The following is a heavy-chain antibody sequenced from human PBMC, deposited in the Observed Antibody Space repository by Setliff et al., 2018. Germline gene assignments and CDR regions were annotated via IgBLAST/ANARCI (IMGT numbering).Heavy chain of an antibody. CDR3: AKITGMVGATPYYFDY. V-gene: IGHV4-39*01. CDR2: IYYSGRT. J-gene: IGHJ4*02. Sequence: SETLSLTCTVSGGSISSSGYYWSWIRQPPGKGLEWIGNIYYSGRTYYNPSLKSRVTISVDTSKNQFSLKLTSVTAADTAVYYCAKITGMVGATPYYFDYWAREPWSPSPQ. D-gene: IGHD1-26*01. CDR1: GGSISSSGYY.